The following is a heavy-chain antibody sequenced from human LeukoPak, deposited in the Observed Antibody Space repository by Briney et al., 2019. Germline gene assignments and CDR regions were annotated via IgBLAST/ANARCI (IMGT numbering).Heavy chain of an antibody. J-gene: IGHJ4*02. CDR1: GGSISGYY. Sequence: TSETLSLTCTVSGGSISGYYWSWIRQPPGKGLEWIGYIYNSGITDYNPSLKSRLTISVDTSKNQFSLKLSSMTAADTAVYYCARSRGLAGAATVIDYWGQGTLVTVSS. D-gene: IGHD6-25*01. V-gene: IGHV4-4*09. CDR2: IYNSGIT. CDR3: ARSRGLAGAATVIDY.